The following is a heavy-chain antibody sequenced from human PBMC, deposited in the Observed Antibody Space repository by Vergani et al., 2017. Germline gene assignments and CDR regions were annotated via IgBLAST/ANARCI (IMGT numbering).Heavy chain of an antibody. V-gene: IGHV1-8*01. CDR3: ARAPRXLPGLDYYYYYMDV. CDR2: MNPNSGNT. CDR1: GYTFTSYD. J-gene: IGHJ6*03. Sequence: QVQLVQSGAEVKKPGASLKVSCKASGYTFTSYDINWVRQATGQGLEWMGWMNPNSGNTGYAQKFQGRVTMTRNTPISTAYMELSSLRSEDTAVYYCARAPRXLPGLDYYYYYMDVWGKGTTVTVSS.